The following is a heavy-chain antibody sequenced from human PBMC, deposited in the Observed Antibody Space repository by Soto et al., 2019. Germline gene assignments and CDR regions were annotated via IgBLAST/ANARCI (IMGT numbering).Heavy chain of an antibody. D-gene: IGHD1-7*01. CDR2: IFSNDEK. J-gene: IGHJ4*02. CDR1: GFSLSNARMG. Sequence: SGPTLVNPTETLTLTCTVSGFSLSNARMGVSWIRQPPGKALEWLAHIFSNDEKSYSTSLKSRLTISKDTSKSQVVLTMTNMDPVDTATYYCARTGDNNWNYATFDYWGQGTLVTVYS. V-gene: IGHV2-26*01. CDR3: ARTGDNNWNYATFDY.